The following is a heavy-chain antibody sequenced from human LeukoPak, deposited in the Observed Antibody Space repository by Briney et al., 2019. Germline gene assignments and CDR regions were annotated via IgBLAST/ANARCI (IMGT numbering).Heavy chain of an antibody. Sequence: GGSLRLSRAASGFTFSSCGMHWVRQAPGKGLEWVAVIWYDGSNKYYADSVKGRFTISRDNSKNTLYLQMNSLRAEDTAVYYCAREEDYYDSSGYLDWGQGTLVTASS. CDR1: GFTFSSCG. J-gene: IGHJ4*02. CDR2: IWYDGSNK. CDR3: AREEDYYDSSGYLD. D-gene: IGHD3-22*01. V-gene: IGHV3-33*01.